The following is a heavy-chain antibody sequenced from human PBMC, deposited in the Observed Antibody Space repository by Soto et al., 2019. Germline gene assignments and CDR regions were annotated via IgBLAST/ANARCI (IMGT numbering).Heavy chain of an antibody. CDR2: IYYSGST. D-gene: IGHD3-10*01. CDR1: GGSISSGGYY. Sequence: SETLSLTCTVSGGSISSGGYYWSWIRQHPGKGLEWIGYIYYSGSTYYNPSLKNRVTISVDTSKNQFSLKLSSVTAADTAVYYCARVGSGSYYNPYLKYFDYWGQGTLVTVSS. J-gene: IGHJ4*02. CDR3: ARVGSGSYYNPYLKYFDY. V-gene: IGHV4-31*03.